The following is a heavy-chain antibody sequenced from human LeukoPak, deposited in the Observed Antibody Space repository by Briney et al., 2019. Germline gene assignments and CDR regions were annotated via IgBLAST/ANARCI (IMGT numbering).Heavy chain of an antibody. CDR1: GFTFDDYA. V-gene: IGHV3-9*03. CDR3: AKVAFGGIAVAGPFDY. Sequence: GRSLRLSCAASGFTFDDYAMHWVRQAPGKGLEWVSGISWNSGSIGYADSVKGRFAISRDNAKTSLYLQMNSQRAEDMALYYCAKVAFGGIAVAGPFDYWGQGTLVTVSS. J-gene: IGHJ4*02. D-gene: IGHD6-19*01. CDR2: ISWNSGSI.